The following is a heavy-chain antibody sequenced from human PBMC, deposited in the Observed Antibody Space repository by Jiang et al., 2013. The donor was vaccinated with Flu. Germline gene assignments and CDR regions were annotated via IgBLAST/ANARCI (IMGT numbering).Heavy chain of an antibody. J-gene: IGHJ6*02. D-gene: IGHD6-13*01. V-gene: IGHV3-33*01. CDR1: GFTISSYG. Sequence: VQLVESGGGVVRPGRSLRLSCAASGFTISSYGMHWVRQAPGKGLEWVAVIWYDGSNEYYADSVKGRFTISRDTSQNTVYLQLNSLRAEDTAVYYCAREDDTSTWYGRLRYYYAMDVWGQGTTVTVSS. CDR3: AREDDTSTWYGRLRYYYAMDV. CDR2: IWYDGSNE.